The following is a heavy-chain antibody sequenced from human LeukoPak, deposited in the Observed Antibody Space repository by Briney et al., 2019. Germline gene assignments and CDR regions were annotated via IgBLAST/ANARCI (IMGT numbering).Heavy chain of an antibody. D-gene: IGHD3-3*01. V-gene: IGHV4-39*02. CDR3: AKILGDDLFDAFDI. Sequence: SETLSLTCAVPGGSISSEDHFWGWIRQPPGKGLEWIGTISYRGTTYYNPSLKSRVTISQDMSKNHLSLRLTSVIVADMAVYYCAKILGDDLFDAFDIWGQGTLVSVSS. J-gene: IGHJ3*02. CDR1: GGSISSEDHF. CDR2: ISYRGTT.